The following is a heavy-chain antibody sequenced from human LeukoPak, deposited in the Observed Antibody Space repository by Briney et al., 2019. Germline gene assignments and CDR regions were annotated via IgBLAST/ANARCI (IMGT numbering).Heavy chain of an antibody. Sequence: PGGSLRLSCAAFGFTFSSYSMNWVRQAPGKGLEWVSSISSSSSYIYYADSVKGRFTISRDNAKNSLYLQMNSLRAEDTAVYYCARGGYCSSTSCYFWFDPWGQGTLVTVSS. V-gene: IGHV3-21*01. CDR2: ISSSSSYI. CDR1: GFTFSSYS. CDR3: ARGGYCSSTSCYFWFDP. J-gene: IGHJ5*02. D-gene: IGHD2-2*01.